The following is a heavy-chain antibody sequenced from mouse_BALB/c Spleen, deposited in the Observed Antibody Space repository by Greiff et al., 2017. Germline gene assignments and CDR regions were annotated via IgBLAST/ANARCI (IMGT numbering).Heavy chain of an antibody. CDR2: INPYNGAT. Sequence: EVKLVESGPELVKPGASVKISCKASGYSFTGYYMHWVKQSHVKSLEWIGRINPYNGATSYNQNFKDRASLTVDKSSSTAYMELHSLTSEDSAVYYCARRGGNPWFAYWGQGTLVTVSA. D-gene: IGHD2-1*01. CDR3: ARRGGNPWFAY. CDR1: GYSFTGYY. J-gene: IGHJ3*01. V-gene: IGHV1-31*01.